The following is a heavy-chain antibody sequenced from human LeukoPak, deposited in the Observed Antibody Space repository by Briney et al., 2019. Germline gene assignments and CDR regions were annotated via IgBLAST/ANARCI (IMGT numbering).Heavy chain of an antibody. D-gene: IGHD6-19*01. J-gene: IGHJ4*02. CDR3: ARGLAHKFDY. Sequence: SETLSLTCTVSGGSISTYYWSWFRQPPGKGLDWIWYLYYSGSTNYNPYLKSRVNISLDTSKNQFSLKLSSVTAADTAVYYCARGLAHKFDYWGQGTLVTVSS. CDR1: GGSISTYY. CDR2: LYYSGST. V-gene: IGHV4-59*08.